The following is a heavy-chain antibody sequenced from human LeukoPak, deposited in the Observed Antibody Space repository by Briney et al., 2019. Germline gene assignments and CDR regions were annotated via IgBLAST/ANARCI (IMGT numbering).Heavy chain of an antibody. CDR2: ISSSSSYI. Sequence: PGGSLRLSFAASGFTFSSFSMNWGRPAPGKGLEWVSSISSSSSYIYYADSVKGRFTISRDNAKNSLYLQMNSLRAEDTAVYYCAREYVGPWYFDYWGQGTLVTVSS. J-gene: IGHJ4*02. V-gene: IGHV3-21*01. CDR3: AREYVGPWYFDY. CDR1: GFTFSSFS. D-gene: IGHD1-26*01.